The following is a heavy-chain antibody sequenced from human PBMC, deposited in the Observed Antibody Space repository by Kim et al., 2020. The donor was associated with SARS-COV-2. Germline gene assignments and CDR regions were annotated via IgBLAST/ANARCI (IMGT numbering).Heavy chain of an antibody. Sequence: YVDSVEGRFTMSSDNAKNSVYLKMNSLRSEDTAIYYCAALDSVQVPGGIWGQGTLVTVSS. J-gene: IGHJ4*02. D-gene: IGHD3-10*01. CDR3: AALDSVQVPGGI. V-gene: IGHV3-48*03.